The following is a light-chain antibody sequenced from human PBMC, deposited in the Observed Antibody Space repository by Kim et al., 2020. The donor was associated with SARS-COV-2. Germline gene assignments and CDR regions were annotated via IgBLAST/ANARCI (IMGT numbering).Light chain of an antibody. Sequence: VTISCSGNNSNIVNNYVSWYQQLPGTAPTLLIYDNNKRPSGIPDRFSGSKSGTSATLGITGLQTGDEADYYCGTWDSSLSARVFGGGTQLTVL. CDR3: GTWDSSLSARV. J-gene: IGLJ3*02. CDR2: DNN. CDR1: NSNIVNNY. V-gene: IGLV1-51*01.